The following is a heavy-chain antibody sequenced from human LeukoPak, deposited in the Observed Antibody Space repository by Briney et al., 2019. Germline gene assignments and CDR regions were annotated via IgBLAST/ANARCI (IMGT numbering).Heavy chain of an antibody. D-gene: IGHD5-12*01. V-gene: IGHV4-59*08. CDR2: IYYSGVA. J-gene: IGHJ6*02. CDR1: GASLSSYY. Sequence: SETPSLNCTVSGASLSSYYWSWIRLPPGKGLEWIGSIYYSGVANFNPSLKRRVAMSVDTSRNLFSLKLSSVTAADTAVYYCARREGSHYSVDIWGQGTTVTVSS. CDR3: ARREGSHYSVDI.